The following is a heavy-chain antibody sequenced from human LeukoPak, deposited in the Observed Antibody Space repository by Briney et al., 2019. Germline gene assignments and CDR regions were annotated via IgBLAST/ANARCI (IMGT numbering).Heavy chain of an antibody. D-gene: IGHD2-15*01. J-gene: IGHJ6*03. CDR1: GGSISSSSYY. V-gene: IGHV4-39*07. CDR2: IYYSGST. Sequence: SETLSLTCTVSGGSISSSSYYWGWIRQPPGKGLEWIGSIYYSGSTYYNPSLKSRVTTSVDTSKNQFSLKLSSVTAADTAVYYCARVTGYCSGGSCYEVYYYYYMDVWGKGTTVTVSS. CDR3: ARVTGYCSGGSCYEVYYYYYMDV.